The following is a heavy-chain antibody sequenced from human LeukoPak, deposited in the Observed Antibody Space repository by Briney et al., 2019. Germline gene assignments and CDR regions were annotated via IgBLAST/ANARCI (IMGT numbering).Heavy chain of an antibody. Sequence: SETLSLTCTVSGGSISSSSYYWGWIRQPPGKGLEWIGSIYYSGSTYYNPSLKSRVTISVDTSKNQFSLKLNSVTAADTAVYYCARLTAPGTFFGDWYFDLWGRGTLVTVSS. D-gene: IGHD6-13*01. CDR1: GGSISSSSYY. V-gene: IGHV4-39*07. CDR2: IYYSGST. J-gene: IGHJ2*01. CDR3: ARLTAPGTFFGDWYFDL.